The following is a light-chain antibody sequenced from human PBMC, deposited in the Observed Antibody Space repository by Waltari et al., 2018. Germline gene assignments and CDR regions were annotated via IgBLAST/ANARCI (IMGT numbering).Light chain of an antibody. CDR3: CSYVGSNIYWV. CDR2: DIN. J-gene: IGLJ3*02. V-gene: IGLV2-11*01. CDR1: SSDVGGYNY. Sequence: QSALTQPRSVSGSPGQSVTISCPGTSSDVGGYNYVSWYQQHPDKAPKLIIYDINKRPSGVPDRFSVSESGNTASLTISGLQAEDEADYYCCSYVGSNIYWVFGGGTKLTVL.